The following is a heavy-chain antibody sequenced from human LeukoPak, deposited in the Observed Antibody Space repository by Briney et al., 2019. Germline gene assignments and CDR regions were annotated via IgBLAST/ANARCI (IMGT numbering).Heavy chain of an antibody. J-gene: IGHJ3*02. Sequence: PGGSLRLSCAASGFTFSDYYMSWIRQAPGKGLGWVSYISSGGSPIYYADSVKGRFTISGDNAKNSLYLQMNSLRAEDTAVYYCVRAVPAAVLGAFDIWGQGSMVTVSS. V-gene: IGHV3-11*04. CDR3: VRAVPAAVLGAFDI. CDR1: GFTFSDYY. CDR2: ISSGGSPI. D-gene: IGHD2-2*02.